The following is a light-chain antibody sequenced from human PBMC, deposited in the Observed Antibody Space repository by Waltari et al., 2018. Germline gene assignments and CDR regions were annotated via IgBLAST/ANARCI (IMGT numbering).Light chain of an antibody. J-gene: IGLJ1*01. CDR3: CSYAGLGIYV. CDR2: EVT. CDR1: SSDVGNYNL. Sequence: QSGLTQPASVSGSPGQSLTISCTGTSSDVGNYNLVSWYQQYPGKAPKLMVYEVTKRTSGVSVRFSGSKSGNTASLTIYWLQSEDEADYYCCSYAGLGIYVFGTGTKVTVL. V-gene: IGLV2-23*02.